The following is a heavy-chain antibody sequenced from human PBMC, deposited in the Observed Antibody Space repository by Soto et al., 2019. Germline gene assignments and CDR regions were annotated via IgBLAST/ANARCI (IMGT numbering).Heavy chain of an antibody. CDR1: GFTFSSYA. V-gene: IGHV3-23*01. D-gene: IGHD4-17*01. CDR3: AKERLLHNYYGGNQDVFDI. Sequence: GGSLRLSCAASGFTFSSYAMSWVRQAPGKGLEWVSAISGSGGSTYYADSVKGRFTISRDNSKNTLYLQMNSLRAGDTAVYYCAKERLLHNYYGGNQDVFDICGQGTTVT. J-gene: IGHJ3*02. CDR2: ISGSGGST.